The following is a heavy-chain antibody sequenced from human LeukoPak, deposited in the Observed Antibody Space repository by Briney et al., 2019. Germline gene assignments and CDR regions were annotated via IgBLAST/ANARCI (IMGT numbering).Heavy chain of an antibody. CDR1: GFTFSSYG. CDR3: AKDLPAGAFDI. V-gene: IGHV3-30*18. J-gene: IGHJ3*02. Sequence: GGSLRLSCAASGFTFSSYGMHWVRQAPGKGLEWVAVISYDGSNKYYADSVKGRFTISRDNSKNTLYLQMNSLRAEDTAVYYCAKDLPAGAFDIWGQGTMATVSS. CDR2: ISYDGSNK.